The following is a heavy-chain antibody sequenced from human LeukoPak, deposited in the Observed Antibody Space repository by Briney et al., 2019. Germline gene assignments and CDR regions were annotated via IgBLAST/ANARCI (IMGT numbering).Heavy chain of an antibody. J-gene: IGHJ5*02. CDR3: ARVPTASSSSNWFDP. Sequence: GASVKVSCKASGGTFSSYAISWVRQAPGQGLEWMGRIIPILGIANYAQKFQGRVTITADKSTSTAYMELSSLRSEDTAVYYCARVPTASSSSNWFDPWGQGTLVTVSS. CDR2: IIPILGIA. CDR1: GGTFSSYA. V-gene: IGHV1-69*04. D-gene: IGHD6-13*01.